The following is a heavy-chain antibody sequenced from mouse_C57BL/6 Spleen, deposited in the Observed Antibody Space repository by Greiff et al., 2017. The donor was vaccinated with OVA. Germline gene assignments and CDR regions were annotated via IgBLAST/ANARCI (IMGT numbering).Heavy chain of an antibody. V-gene: IGHV1-64*01. J-gene: IGHJ1*03. D-gene: IGHD1-1*01. CDR3: ARGGYYGSEYFDV. CDR2: IHPNSGST. Sequence: QVQLQQPGAELVKPGASVKLSCKASGYTFTSYWMHWVKQRPGQGLEWIGMIHPNSGSTNYNEKFKSKATLTVDKSSSTAYMQLSSLTSEDSAVYYCARGGYYGSEYFDVWGTGTTVTVSS. CDR1: GYTFTSYW.